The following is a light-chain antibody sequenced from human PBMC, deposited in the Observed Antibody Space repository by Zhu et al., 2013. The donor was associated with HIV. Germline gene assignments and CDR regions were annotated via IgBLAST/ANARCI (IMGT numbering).Light chain of an antibody. CDR2: GAS. J-gene: IGKJ1*01. Sequence: EIVLTQSPGTLSLSPGERATLSCRASQSVSSSYLAWYQQKLGQAPRLLIYGASTRATDIPDRFSGRGSATDFTLTISRLEPEDFAVYYCQQYGSSPRTFGQGTKVEIK. V-gene: IGKV3-20*01. CDR3: QQYGSSPRT. CDR1: QSVSSSY.